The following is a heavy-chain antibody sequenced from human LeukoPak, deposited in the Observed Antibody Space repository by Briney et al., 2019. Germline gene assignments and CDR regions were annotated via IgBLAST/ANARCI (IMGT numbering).Heavy chain of an antibody. CDR3: ATRGFSSGWWGYYDY. CDR2: ISSSGSTI. V-gene: IGHV3-11*01. CDR1: GFTFSDYY. Sequence: GGSLRLSCAASGFTFSDYYMNWIRQAPGKGLEWVSYISSSGSTIYYADSVKGRFTISRDNAKNSLYLQMNSLRDEDTAVYYCATRGFSSGWWGYYDYWGQGTLVTVSS. J-gene: IGHJ4*02. D-gene: IGHD6-19*01.